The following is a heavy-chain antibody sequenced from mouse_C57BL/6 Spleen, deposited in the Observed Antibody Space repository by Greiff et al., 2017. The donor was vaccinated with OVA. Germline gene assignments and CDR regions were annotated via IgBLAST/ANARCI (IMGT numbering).Heavy chain of an antibody. J-gene: IGHJ2*01. CDR2: ISSGGSYT. V-gene: IGHV5-6*02. D-gene: IGHD2-1*01. CDR1: GFTFSSYG. CDR3: ARQFYYGKGDFDY. Sequence: EVKLVESGGDLVKPGGSLKLSCAASGFTFSSYGMSWVRQTPDKRLEWVATISSGGSYTYYPDSVKGRFTISRDNAKNTLYLQMSSLKSEDTAMYYCARQFYYGKGDFDYWGQGTTLTVSS.